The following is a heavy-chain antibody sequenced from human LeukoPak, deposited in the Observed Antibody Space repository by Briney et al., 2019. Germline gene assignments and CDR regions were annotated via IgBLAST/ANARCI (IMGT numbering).Heavy chain of an antibody. CDR3: ARHRAYGDYADAFGI. J-gene: IGHJ3*02. V-gene: IGHV4-59*08. CDR2: IYYSGST. CDR1: GGSISSYY. D-gene: IGHD4-17*01. Sequence: PSETLSLTCTVSGGSISSYYWSWIRQPPGKGLEWIGYIYYSGSTNYNPSLKSRVTISVDTSKNQFSLKLSSVTAADTAVYYCARHRAYGDYADAFGIWGQGTMVTVSS.